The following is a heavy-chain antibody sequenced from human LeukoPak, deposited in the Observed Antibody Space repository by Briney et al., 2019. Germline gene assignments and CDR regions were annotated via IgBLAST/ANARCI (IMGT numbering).Heavy chain of an antibody. CDR1: GGSISSYY. V-gene: IGHV4-59*01. CDR3: ARASYYYGSGSSFYYYYMDV. J-gene: IGHJ6*03. CDR2: IYYSGST. Sequence: PSETLSLTCTVSGGSISSYYWSWIRQPPGKGLEWIGYIYYSGSTNYNPSLKSRVTISVDTSKNQFSLKLSSVTAADTAVYYCARASYYYGSGSSFYYYYMDVWGKGTTVTISS. D-gene: IGHD3-10*01.